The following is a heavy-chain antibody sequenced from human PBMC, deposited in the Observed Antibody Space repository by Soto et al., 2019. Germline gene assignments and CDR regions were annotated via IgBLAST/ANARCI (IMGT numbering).Heavy chain of an antibody. CDR1: GYTFTDYY. J-gene: IGHJ4*02. CDR2: INPDSGGS. CDR3: VRETGPLLVYPDS. Sequence: QVQLVQSGAEVKKPGASVRVSCKASGYTFTDYYLHWLRQAPGLGLEWMGWINPDSGGSNYAQSFQGRVTMTRDTSITTAHMELSRLRSDDTAVYYCVRETGPLLVYPDSWGQGTLVTVSS. D-gene: IGHD1-1*01. V-gene: IGHV1-2*02.